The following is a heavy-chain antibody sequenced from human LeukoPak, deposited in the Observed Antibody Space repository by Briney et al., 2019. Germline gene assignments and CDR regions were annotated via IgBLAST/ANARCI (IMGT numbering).Heavy chain of an antibody. CDR1: GGSISSYY. CDR3: ARAESQDRSGYYFSRTPSVYFDY. D-gene: IGHD3-22*01. CDR2: IYYSGST. J-gene: IGHJ4*02. V-gene: IGHV4-59*01. Sequence: PSETLSLTCTVSGGSISSYYWSWIRQPPGKGLGWSGYIYYSGSTNYNPSLKSRVTIAVDTSKNQFSLKLSSVTAADTAVYYCARAESQDRSGYYFSRTPSVYFDYWGQGTLVTVSS.